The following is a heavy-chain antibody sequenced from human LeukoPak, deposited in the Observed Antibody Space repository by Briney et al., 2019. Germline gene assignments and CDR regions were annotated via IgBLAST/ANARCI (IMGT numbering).Heavy chain of an antibody. CDR1: GYTFTSYG. J-gene: IGHJ4*02. Sequence: ASVKVSCKASGYTFTSYGISWVRQAPGQGLEWMGWISAYSGNTNYAQKLQGRVTMTTDTSTSTAYMELRSLRSDDTAVYYCARERRDGYNFRYFDYWGQGTLVTVSS. CDR2: ISAYSGNT. CDR3: ARERRDGYNFRYFDY. V-gene: IGHV1-18*01. D-gene: IGHD5-24*01.